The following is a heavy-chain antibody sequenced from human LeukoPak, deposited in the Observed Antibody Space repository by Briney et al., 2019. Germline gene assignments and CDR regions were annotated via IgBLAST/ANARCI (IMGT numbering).Heavy chain of an antibody. V-gene: IGHV3-53*01. Sequence: GGSLRLSCAASGFTVSSNYMSWVRQAPGKGLEWVSVIYSGGSTYYADSVKGRFTISRDNSKNTLYLQMNSLRAEDTAVYYCAREAVAGLLYFDYWGQGTLVTVSS. CDR1: GFTVSSNY. CDR3: AREAVAGLLYFDY. CDR2: IYSGGST. J-gene: IGHJ4*02. D-gene: IGHD6-19*01.